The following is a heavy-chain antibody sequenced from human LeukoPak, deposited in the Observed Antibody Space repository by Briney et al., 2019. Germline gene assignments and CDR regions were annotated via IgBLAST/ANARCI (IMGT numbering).Heavy chain of an antibody. V-gene: IGHV4-59*01. CDR3: ARAAAAGINYYYYYMDV. J-gene: IGHJ6*03. Sequence: SSETLSLTCTVSGGSISSYYWSWIRQPPGKGLEWIGYIYYSGSTNYNPSLKSRVTISVDTSKNQFSLKLSSVTAADTAVYYCARAAAAGINYYYYYMDVWGKGTTVTISS. CDR2: IYYSGST. D-gene: IGHD6-13*01. CDR1: GGSISSYY.